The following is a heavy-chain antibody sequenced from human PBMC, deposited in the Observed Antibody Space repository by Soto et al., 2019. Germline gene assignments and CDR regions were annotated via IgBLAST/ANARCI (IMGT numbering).Heavy chain of an antibody. CDR1: GLTFSSYG. V-gene: IGHV3-33*01. D-gene: IGHD3-3*01. Sequence: GSLRLSCAASGLTFSSYGMHWVRQAPGKGLEWVAVIWYDGSNKYYADSVKGRFTISRDNSKNTLYLQMNSLRAEDTAVYYCARANGAYYDFWSGYYNPRSDYYYYGMDVWGQGTTVTVSS. CDR2: IWYDGSNK. J-gene: IGHJ6*02. CDR3: ARANGAYYDFWSGYYNPRSDYYYYGMDV.